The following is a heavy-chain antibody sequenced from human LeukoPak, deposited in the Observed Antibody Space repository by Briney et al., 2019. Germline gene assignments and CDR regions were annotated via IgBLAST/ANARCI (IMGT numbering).Heavy chain of an antibody. Sequence: GGSLRLSCAASGFTFSNAWMSWVRQAPGKGLEWVGRIKSKTDGGTTDYAAPVKGRFTISRDDSKNTLYLQMNSLKTEDTAVYYCTTGPLGDYTLTYYYDSSGFDYWGQGTLVTASS. CDR1: GFTFSNAW. CDR2: IKSKTDGGTT. D-gene: IGHD3-22*01. CDR3: TTGPLGDYTLTYYYDSSGFDY. V-gene: IGHV3-15*01. J-gene: IGHJ4*02.